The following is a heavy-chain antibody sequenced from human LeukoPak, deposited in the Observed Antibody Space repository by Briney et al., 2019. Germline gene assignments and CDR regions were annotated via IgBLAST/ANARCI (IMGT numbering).Heavy chain of an antibody. D-gene: IGHD3-10*01. CDR1: GFTVSSNY. Sequence: GGSLRLSCAASGFTVSSNYMSWVRQAPGKGLEWVSVIYSGGSTYYADSVKGRFTISRDNSKNTLYLQMNILRAEDTAVYYCARESRGGAFDIWGQGTMVTVSS. V-gene: IGHV3-53*01. CDR3: ARESRGGAFDI. CDR2: IYSGGST. J-gene: IGHJ3*02.